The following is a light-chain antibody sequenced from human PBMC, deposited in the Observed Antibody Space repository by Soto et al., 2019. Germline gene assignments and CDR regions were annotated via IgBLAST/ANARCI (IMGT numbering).Light chain of an antibody. CDR1: QSVSSSY. CDR2: GAF. J-gene: IGKJ3*01. Sequence: EIVFTQSPATLSLSPGERATLSCRASQSVSSSYLAWYQQKPGQAPRLLIYGAFSRAPGIPDRFSGSGSGTDFTLSISRLEPEDFAVYYCQQFDTSSIIFGPGTKVDIK. V-gene: IGKV3-20*01. CDR3: QQFDTSSII.